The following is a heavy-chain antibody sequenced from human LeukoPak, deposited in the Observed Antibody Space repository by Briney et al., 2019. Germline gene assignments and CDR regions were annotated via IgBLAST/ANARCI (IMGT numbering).Heavy chain of an antibody. CDR1: GYTFTGYY. V-gene: IGHV1-2*02. Sequence: GASVKVSCKASGYTFTGYYMHWVRQAPGQGLEWMGWINPNSGGTNYAQKFQGRVTMTRDTSISTAYMELSRLRSDDTAVYYCARSSSSWYVTDDYWGQGTLVTVSS. J-gene: IGHJ4*02. D-gene: IGHD6-13*01. CDR2: INPNSGGT. CDR3: ARSSSSWYVTDDY.